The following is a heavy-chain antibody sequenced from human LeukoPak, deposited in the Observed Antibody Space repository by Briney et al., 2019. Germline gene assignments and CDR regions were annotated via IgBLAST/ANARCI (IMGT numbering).Heavy chain of an antibody. D-gene: IGHD2-2*02. Sequence: SVKVSCKASGGTFSSYAISWVRQAPGQGLEWMGGIIPIFGTANYAQKFQGRVTITADESTSTAYMELSSLRSEDTAVYYCASQGVVPAAIGLDYWGQGTLVTVSS. V-gene: IGHV1-69*01. CDR2: IIPIFGTA. CDR3: ASQGVVPAAIGLDY. J-gene: IGHJ4*02. CDR1: GGTFSSYA.